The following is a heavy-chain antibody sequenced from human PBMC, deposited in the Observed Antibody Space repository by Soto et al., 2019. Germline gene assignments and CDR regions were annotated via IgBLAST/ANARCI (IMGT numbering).Heavy chain of an antibody. CDR3: IRDPYGST. J-gene: IGHJ5*02. V-gene: IGHV3-15*01. Sequence: EVQLVESGGGLVKPGESLRLCCAASGFTFSTAWMTWVRQAPGRGLEWVARIKATSDGGTIHYAAPVKGRFTISRDDSKDTLFLQMNSLKIEDTALYYCIRDPYGSTWGQGTLVTVSS. CDR2: IKATSDGGTI. CDR1: GFTFSTAW. D-gene: IGHD3-10*01.